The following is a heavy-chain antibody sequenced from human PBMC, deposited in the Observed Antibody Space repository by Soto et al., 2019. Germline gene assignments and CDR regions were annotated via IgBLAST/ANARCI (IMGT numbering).Heavy chain of an antibody. Sequence: GGSLRLSCVASGFKFSTYPMNWVRQAPGKGLEWVSGISGSGSDRYYADSVRGRFTISRDNSNNTLNLQMDSLRAEDTAIYYCTKTPRSYYYYMDVWGKGTTVTVSS. D-gene: IGHD3-10*01. CDR1: GFKFSTYP. J-gene: IGHJ6*03. CDR2: ISGSGSDR. V-gene: IGHV3-23*01. CDR3: TKTPRSYYYYMDV.